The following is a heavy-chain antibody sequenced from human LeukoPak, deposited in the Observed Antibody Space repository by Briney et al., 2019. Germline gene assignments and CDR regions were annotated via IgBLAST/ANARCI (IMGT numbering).Heavy chain of an antibody. CDR1: GFTFSSYS. V-gene: IGHV3-48*04. CDR2: ISSSSSTI. J-gene: IGHJ3*02. CDR3: ARDKRHYYYDSSGYQGHAFDI. D-gene: IGHD3-22*01. Sequence: PGGSLRLSCAASGFTFSSYSMNWVRQAPGKGLEWVSYISSSSSTIYYADSVKGRFTISRDNAKNSLYLQMNSLRAEDTAVYYCARDKRHYYYDSSGYQGHAFDIWGQGTMVTVSS.